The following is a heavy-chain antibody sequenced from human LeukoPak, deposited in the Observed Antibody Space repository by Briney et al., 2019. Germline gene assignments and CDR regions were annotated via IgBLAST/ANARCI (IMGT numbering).Heavy chain of an antibody. CDR3: AKDLRGVYLDAFDI. CDR1: GFTFSSYG. V-gene: IGHV3-30*02. J-gene: IGHJ3*02. D-gene: IGHD3-10*01. Sequence: GGSLRLSCAASGFTFSSYGMHWVRQALGKGLEWVAFIRYDGSNKYYADSVKGRFTISRDNSKNTLYLQMNSLRAEDTAVYYCAKDLRGVYLDAFDIWGQGTMVTVSS. CDR2: IRYDGSNK.